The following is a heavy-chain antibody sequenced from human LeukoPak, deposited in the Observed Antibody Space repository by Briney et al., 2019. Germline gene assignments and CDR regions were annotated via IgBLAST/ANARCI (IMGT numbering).Heavy chain of an antibody. Sequence: GASVKVSCKASGYTFTSYAMHWVRQAPGQRLEWMGWINAGNGNTKYSQKFQGRVTITRDTSASTAYMELRSLRSDDTAVYYCARGAVAGTWAFDIWGQGTMVTVSS. CDR2: INAGNGNT. CDR1: GYTFTSYA. J-gene: IGHJ3*02. CDR3: ARGAVAGTWAFDI. D-gene: IGHD6-19*01. V-gene: IGHV1-3*01.